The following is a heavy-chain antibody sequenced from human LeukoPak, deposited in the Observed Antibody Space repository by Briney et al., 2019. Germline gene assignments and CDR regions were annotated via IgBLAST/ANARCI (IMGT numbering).Heavy chain of an antibody. J-gene: IGHJ4*02. CDR1: GFTVSSNY. CDR3: AKSDRDGYNYGPDY. Sequence: GGSLRLSCAASGFTVSSNYMSWVPQAPGKGLEWVSVIYSGGSTYYADSVKGRFTISRDNAKNSLYLQMNSLRAEDTALYYCAKSDRDGYNYGPDYWGQGTLVTVSS. CDR2: IYSGGST. D-gene: IGHD5-24*01. V-gene: IGHV3-53*05.